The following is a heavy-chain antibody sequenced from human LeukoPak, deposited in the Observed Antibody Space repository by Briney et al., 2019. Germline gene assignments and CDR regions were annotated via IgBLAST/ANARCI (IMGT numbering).Heavy chain of an antibody. D-gene: IGHD3-22*01. V-gene: IGHV1-69*01. J-gene: IGHJ4*02. Sequence: ASVKVSCKASGGTFSSYAISWVRQAPGQGLEWMGGIIPIFGTANYAQKFQGRVTITADESTSTAYMELSSLRSEDTAVYYCAMGGGYYDSSGYIDYWGQGTLVTVSS. CDR2: IIPIFGTA. CDR3: AMGGGYYDSSGYIDY. CDR1: GGTFSSYA.